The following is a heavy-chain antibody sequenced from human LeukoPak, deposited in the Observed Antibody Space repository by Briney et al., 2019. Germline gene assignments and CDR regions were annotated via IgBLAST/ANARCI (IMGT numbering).Heavy chain of an antibody. V-gene: IGHV4-59*01. CDR3: ATDVYYDSSGYYHAFDI. J-gene: IGHJ3*02. CDR1: GGSISSSY. CDR2: IYYSGST. Sequence: PSETLSLTCTVSGGSISSSYWSWIRQPPGKGLEWIGYIYYSGSTNYSPSLKSRVTISVDTSKNQFSLRLSSVTAADTAVYYCATDVYYDSSGYYHAFDIWGQGTMVTVSS. D-gene: IGHD3-22*01.